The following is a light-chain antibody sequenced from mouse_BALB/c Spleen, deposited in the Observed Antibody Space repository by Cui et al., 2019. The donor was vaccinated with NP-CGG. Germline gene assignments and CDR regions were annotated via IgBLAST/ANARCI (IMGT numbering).Light chain of an antibody. CDR3: ALWYSNHWV. Sequence: QAVVTQESALTTSPGGTGTLTCRSSTGAVTTSNYANWVQEKPDHLFTGLIGGTNNRAPGVPARFSGSLIGDKAALTITGAQTEDEAIYFCALWYSNHWVFGGGTKMTVL. CDR2: GTN. CDR1: TGAVTTSNY. V-gene: IGLV1*01. J-gene: IGLJ1*01.